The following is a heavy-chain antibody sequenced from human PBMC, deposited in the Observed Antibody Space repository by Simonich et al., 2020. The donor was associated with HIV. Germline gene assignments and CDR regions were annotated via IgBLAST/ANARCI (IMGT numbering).Heavy chain of an antibody. J-gene: IGHJ1*01. V-gene: IGHV4-34*01. Sequence: QVQLQQWGAGLLTPSETLSLTCAVYGGSFSGYYWSWIRQPPGKGLEWIGEITHSGSTNYNPALKGRVTLSVDTSKNQFSLKLSSVTAADTAVYYCARLTAGGLGEYFQHWGQGTLVTVSS. CDR1: GGSFSGYY. CDR2: ITHSGST. D-gene: IGHD6-13*01. CDR3: ARLTAGGLGEYFQH.